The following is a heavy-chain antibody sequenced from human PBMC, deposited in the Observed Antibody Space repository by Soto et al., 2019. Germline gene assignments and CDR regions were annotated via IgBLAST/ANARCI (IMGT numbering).Heavy chain of an antibody. Sequence: EVPLLEAGGGLVQPGGSLRLFCAASGFSFRNYGMSWVRKAPGKGVEGLSAIIGNGDTTYYADSVRGRFTISSDNSKNTLYLQLNDLGADDTAIYYCAKDYDYGDSLPFDYWGQGTLVTVSS. CDR1: GFSFRNYG. V-gene: IGHV3-23*01. D-gene: IGHD4-17*01. CDR3: AKDYDYGDSLPFDY. CDR2: IIGNGDTT. J-gene: IGHJ4*02.